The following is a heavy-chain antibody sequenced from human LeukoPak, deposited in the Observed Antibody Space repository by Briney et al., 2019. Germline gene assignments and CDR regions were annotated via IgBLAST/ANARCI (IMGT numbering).Heavy chain of an antibody. CDR1: VGTFSSYA. CDR3: ARSHQPANWNGGSYYGMDV. Sequence: SVKVSCKASVGTFSSYAISWVRQAPGQGLEWMGRIIPILGIANYAQKFQGRVTITADRSTSTAYMELSSLRSEDTAVYYCARSHQPANWNGGSYYGMDVWGQGTTVTVSS. CDR2: IIPILGIA. D-gene: IGHD1-1*01. J-gene: IGHJ6*02. V-gene: IGHV1-69*04.